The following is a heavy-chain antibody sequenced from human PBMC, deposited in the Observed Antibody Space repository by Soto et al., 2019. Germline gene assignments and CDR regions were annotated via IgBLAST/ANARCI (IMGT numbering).Heavy chain of an antibody. CDR2: ISKDGSGK. CDR3: TGEVASGY. J-gene: IGHJ4*02. D-gene: IGHD2-8*02. Sequence: QVQLVESGGGVVQPGRSLRLSCAASGFTFSSYGMHWVRQAPGKGLEWVAVISKDGSGKYYADSVKGRFTISRDNSQNTLYLQMNSLGAEDTAVYYCTGEVASGYWGQGTLVTVSS. CDR1: GFTFSSYG. V-gene: IGHV3-30*03.